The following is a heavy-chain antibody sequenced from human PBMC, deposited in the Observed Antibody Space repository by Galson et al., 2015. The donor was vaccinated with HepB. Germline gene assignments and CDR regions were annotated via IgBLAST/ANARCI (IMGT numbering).Heavy chain of an antibody. CDR2: INPNGGAT. J-gene: IGHJ4*02. CDR3: ARDLRPTNFGVFTLDY. D-gene: IGHD3-3*01. Sequence: VSCKGSGFTFIGYHIHWVRQAPGQGLEWLGRINPNGGATTYAQKFQGRVTLTRTTSSKTAYMELTSLKPDDSAVYYCARDLRPTNFGVFTLDYWGQGSLVTVSS. CDR1: GFTFIGYH. V-gene: IGHV1-2*06.